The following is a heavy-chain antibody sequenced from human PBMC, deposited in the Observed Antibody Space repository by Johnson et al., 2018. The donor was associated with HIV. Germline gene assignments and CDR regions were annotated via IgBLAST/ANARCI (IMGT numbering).Heavy chain of an antibody. CDR2: IRYDGSNK. D-gene: IGHD1-1*01. CDR1: GFTVSSNC. V-gene: IGHV3-30*02. J-gene: IGHJ3*02. Sequence: QVQLVESGGGLIQPGGSLRLSCAASGFTVSSNCMSWVRQAPGKGLEWVAFIRYDGSNKYYADSVKGRFTISRDNSKNTLYLQMNSLRAEYTAVYSCAKDKQPGNGRYDALDIWGQGTTVIVSS. CDR3: AKDKQPGNGRYDALDI.